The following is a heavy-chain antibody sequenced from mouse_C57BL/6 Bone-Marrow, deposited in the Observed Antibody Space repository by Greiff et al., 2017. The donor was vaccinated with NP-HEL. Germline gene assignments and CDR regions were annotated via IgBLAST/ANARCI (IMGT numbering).Heavy chain of an antibody. J-gene: IGHJ4*01. D-gene: IGHD1-1*01. Sequence: VQLKESGPGLVKPSQSLSLTCSVTGYSITSGYYWNWIRQFPGNKLEWMGYISYDGSNNYNPSLKNRISITRDPSKNQFFLKLNSVTTEDTATYYCARDPLITTVVDYAMDYWGQGTSVTVSS. CDR3: ARDPLITTVVDYAMDY. CDR2: ISYDGSN. V-gene: IGHV3-6*01. CDR1: GYSITSGYY.